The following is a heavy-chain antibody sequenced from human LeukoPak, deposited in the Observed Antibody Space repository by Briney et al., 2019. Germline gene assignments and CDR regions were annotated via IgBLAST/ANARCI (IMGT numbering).Heavy chain of an antibody. J-gene: IGHJ5*02. CDR1: GGTFSSYA. CDR2: IIPIFGTA. V-gene: IGHV1-69*13. CDR3: AREGLAAAGTVYNWFDP. D-gene: IGHD6-13*01. Sequence: SVKVSCKASGGTFSSYAISWVRQAPGQGLEWMGGIIPIFGTANYAQKFQGRVTITADESTSTAYMELSSLRSEDTAVYYCAREGLAAAGTVYNWFDPWGQGTLVTVSS.